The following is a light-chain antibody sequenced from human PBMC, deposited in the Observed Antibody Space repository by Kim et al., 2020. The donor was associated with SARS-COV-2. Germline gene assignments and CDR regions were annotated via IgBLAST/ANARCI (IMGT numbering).Light chain of an antibody. V-gene: IGLV2-11*01. CDR3: CSYAGIYTLV. CDR1: SSDVGGYNY. Sequence: GQSVTISCPGTSSDVGGYNYVSWYQQHPGKAPKFMIYDVSKRPSGVPDRFSGSKSGNTASLTISGLQAEDEADYYCCSYAGIYTLVFGGGTQLTVL. J-gene: IGLJ3*02. CDR2: DVS.